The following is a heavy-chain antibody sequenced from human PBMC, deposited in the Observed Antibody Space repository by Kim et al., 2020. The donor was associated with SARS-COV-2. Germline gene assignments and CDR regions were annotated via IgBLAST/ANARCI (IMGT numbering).Heavy chain of an antibody. CDR2: IWYDGSNK. CDR1: GFTFSSYG. V-gene: IGHV3-33*01. J-gene: IGHJ4*02. D-gene: IGHD4-17*01. Sequence: GGSLRLSCAASGFTFSSYGMHWVRQAPGKGLEWVAVIWYDGSNKYYADSVKGRFTISRDNSKNTLYLQMNSLRAEDTAVYYCARGSDYGDAYFDYWGQGTLVTVSS. CDR3: ARGSDYGDAYFDY.